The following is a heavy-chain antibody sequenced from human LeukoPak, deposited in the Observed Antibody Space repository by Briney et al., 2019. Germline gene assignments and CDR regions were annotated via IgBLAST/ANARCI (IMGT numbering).Heavy chain of an antibody. V-gene: IGHV3-30*02. CDR1: GFTFSSYG. Sequence: GGSLRLSCAASGFTFSSYGMHWVRQAPGKGLEWVAFIRYDGSNKYYADAVKGRLTISRDNSKKTLYLQMDSLRTEDTAFYYCALIGVVIPPDTYDVWGQGTLVTVSS. CDR3: ALIGVVIPPDTYDV. D-gene: IGHD2-21*01. CDR2: IRYDGSNK. J-gene: IGHJ3*01.